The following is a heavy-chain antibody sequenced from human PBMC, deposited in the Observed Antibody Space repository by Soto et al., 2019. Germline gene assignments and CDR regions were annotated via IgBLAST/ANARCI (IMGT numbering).Heavy chain of an antibody. CDR3: AIRGASQWLKF. D-gene: IGHD6-19*01. Sequence: PGESLKISCKGPGYSFTSYWIGWVRQVPGKGLEWMGIIYTGDSDTRYSPSFQGQVTISADKSISTAFLQWSSLKASDTAIYYCAIRGASQWLKFWGQGTLVTVSS. CDR2: IYTGDSDT. J-gene: IGHJ4*02. V-gene: IGHV5-51*01. CDR1: GYSFTSYW.